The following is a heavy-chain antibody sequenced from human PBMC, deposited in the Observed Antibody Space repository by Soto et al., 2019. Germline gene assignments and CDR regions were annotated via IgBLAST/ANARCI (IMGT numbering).Heavy chain of an antibody. CDR3: ARDRAYCSGGSCYSYAFDI. CDR1: GGSISSGGYY. D-gene: IGHD2-15*01. V-gene: IGHV4-31*03. Sequence: SETLSLTCTVSGGSISSGGYYWSWIRQHPGKGLEWIGYIYYSGSTYYNPSLKSRVTISVDTSKNQFSLKLSSVTAADTAVYYCARDRAYCSGGSCYSYAFDIWGQGTMVTVSS. CDR2: IYYSGST. J-gene: IGHJ3*02.